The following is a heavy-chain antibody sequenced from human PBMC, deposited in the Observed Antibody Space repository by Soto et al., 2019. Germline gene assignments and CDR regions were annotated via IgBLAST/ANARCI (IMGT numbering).Heavy chain of an antibody. J-gene: IGHJ3*02. D-gene: IGHD2-21*02. CDR3: AGSFKLGSATVEAIDI. CDR1: GGTLSSYA. CDR2: IIPVFGTT. V-gene: IGHV1-69*13. Sequence: SAQVSCSASGGTLSSYAIRRARKRPGRGIECIGVIIPVFGTTNYAEKFRGRVSITADESKSTDYVELRNLRSEETAVYYCAGSFKLGSATVEAIDIGGQSIMVT.